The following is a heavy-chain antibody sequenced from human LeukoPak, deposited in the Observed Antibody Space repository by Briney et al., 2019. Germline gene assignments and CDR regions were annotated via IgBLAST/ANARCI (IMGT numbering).Heavy chain of an antibody. J-gene: IGHJ5*02. CDR1: GYTFTSYD. CDR3: ARPDYYDSSGDPGFDP. Sequence: ASVKVSCKASGYTFTSYDINWVRQATGQGLEWMGWMNPNSGNTGHAQKFQGRVTMTRNTSISTAYMELSSLRSEDTAVYYCARPDYYDSSGDPGFDPWGQGTLVTVSS. D-gene: IGHD3-22*01. V-gene: IGHV1-8*01. CDR2: MNPNSGNT.